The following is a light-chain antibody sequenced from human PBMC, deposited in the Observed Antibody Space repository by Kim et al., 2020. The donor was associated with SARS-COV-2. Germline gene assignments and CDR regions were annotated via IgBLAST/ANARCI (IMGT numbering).Light chain of an antibody. CDR3: QQYNDPPWT. V-gene: IGKV4-1*01. CDR2: WAS. CDR1: QSVLYNSNNKNY. J-gene: IGKJ1*01. Sequence: DIVMTQSPDSLAVSLGERATINCKSSQSVLYNSNNKNYLAWYQQKPGQPPKLLIYWASTRESGVPDRFSGSGSGTDFTLTISSLQAEDVAVYYCQQYNDPPWTFGQGTKLEIK.